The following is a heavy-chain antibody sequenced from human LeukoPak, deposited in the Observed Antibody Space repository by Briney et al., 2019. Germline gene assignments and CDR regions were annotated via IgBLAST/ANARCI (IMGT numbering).Heavy chain of an antibody. CDR2: IYYSGST. CDR3: ARRPTVTTFFDY. V-gene: IGHV4-61*01. D-gene: IGHD2/OR15-2a*01. CDR1: GGSVSSGSYY. Sequence: SETLSLTCTVSGGSVSSGSYYCSWIRQPPGKGLEWIGYIYYSGSTNYNPSLKSRVTISVDTSKNQFSLKVSSVTAADTAAYYCARRPTVTTFFDYWGQGTLVTVSS. J-gene: IGHJ4*02.